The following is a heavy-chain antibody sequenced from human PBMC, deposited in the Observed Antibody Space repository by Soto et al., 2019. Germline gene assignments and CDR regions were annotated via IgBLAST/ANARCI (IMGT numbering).Heavy chain of an antibody. CDR3: AHGGVEWLFGY. D-gene: IGHD3-3*01. J-gene: IGHJ4*02. CDR1: GFSLSTRGVG. Sequence: QITLKESGPTLVRPTQTLTLTCTFSGFSLSTRGVGVGWIRQPPGKALEWLALIYWDDDKRYSPSLKSRLTISKDTYKNQVVLTMTNMDPVDTATYCCAHGGVEWLFGYWGQGTLVTVSS. CDR2: IYWDDDK. V-gene: IGHV2-5*02.